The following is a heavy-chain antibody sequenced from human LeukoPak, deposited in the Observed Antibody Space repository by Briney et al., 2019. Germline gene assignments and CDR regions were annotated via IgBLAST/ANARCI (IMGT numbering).Heavy chain of an antibody. CDR1: GGSISSGNCY. J-gene: IGHJ4*02. Sequence: SETLSLTCTVSGGSISSGNCYWSWIRQPPGTGLEWIGSIYYSGSTYYNPSLKSRVTISVDTSRNQFSLRLSSVTAADTAVYYCARAGETGEFDYWGQGTLVTVSS. V-gene: IGHV4-30-4*01. D-gene: IGHD7-27*01. CDR2: IYYSGST. CDR3: ARAGETGEFDY.